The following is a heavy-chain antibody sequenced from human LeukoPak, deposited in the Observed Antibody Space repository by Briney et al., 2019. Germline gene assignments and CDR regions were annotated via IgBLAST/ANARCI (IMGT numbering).Heavy chain of an antibody. Sequence: SQTPSLTCAVPGGSISSGGYSWSWIRQPPGKGLEWIGYIYHSGSTYYNPSLKSRVTISVDRSKNQFSLKLSSVTAADTAVYYCASDGNNRGPFDYWGQGTLVTVSS. V-gene: IGHV4-30-2*01. D-gene: IGHD4-23*01. J-gene: IGHJ4*02. CDR3: ASDGNNRGPFDY. CDR2: IYHSGST. CDR1: GGSISSGGYS.